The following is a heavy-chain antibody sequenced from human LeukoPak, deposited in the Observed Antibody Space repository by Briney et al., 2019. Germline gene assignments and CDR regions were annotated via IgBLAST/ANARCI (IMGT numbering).Heavy chain of an antibody. Sequence: GGSLRLSCTASGFTFSSYAMSWVRQAPGKGLVWVSRINTDGSSTTYADSVKGRFTISRDNAKNTVYLQMNSLRAEDTAVYYCARAGYSSSWLESWGQGTLVTVSS. V-gene: IGHV3-74*03. D-gene: IGHD6-13*01. CDR2: INTDGSST. CDR3: ARAGYSSSWLES. J-gene: IGHJ4*02. CDR1: GFTFSSYA.